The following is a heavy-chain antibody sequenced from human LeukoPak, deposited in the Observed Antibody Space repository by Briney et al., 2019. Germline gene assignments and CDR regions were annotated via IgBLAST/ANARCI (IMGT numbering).Heavy chain of an antibody. Sequence: SETLSLTCTVSGGSISSSSYYWGWIRQPPGKGLEWIGSIYYSGSTNYNPSLKSRVTISVDTSKNQFSLKLSSVTAADTAVYYCARWWRDPYYFDYWGQGTLVTVSS. CDR1: GGSISSSSYY. CDR3: ARWWRDPYYFDY. D-gene: IGHD2-15*01. V-gene: IGHV4-39*07. CDR2: IYYSGST. J-gene: IGHJ4*02.